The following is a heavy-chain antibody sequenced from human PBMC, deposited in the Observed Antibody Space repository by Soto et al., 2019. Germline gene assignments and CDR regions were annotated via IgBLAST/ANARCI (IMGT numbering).Heavy chain of an antibody. V-gene: IGHV4-31*03. Sequence: QVQLQESGPGLVKPSQTLSLTCTVSGGSISSGVYYWSWIRQHPGKGLEWIGYIFYTGSTYYNPSLKSRVTISVDTSENQFSLKLSSVTAAATAVYYCAIYDSSGSRGFQHWGPGTLITVSS. J-gene: IGHJ1*01. D-gene: IGHD3-22*01. CDR3: AIYDSSGSRGFQH. CDR1: GGSISSGVYY. CDR2: IFYTGST.